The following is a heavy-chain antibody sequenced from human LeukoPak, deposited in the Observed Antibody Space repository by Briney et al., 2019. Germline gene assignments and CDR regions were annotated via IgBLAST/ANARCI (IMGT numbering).Heavy chain of an antibody. Sequence: SETLSLTCTVSGGSISSYYWSWIRQPPGKGLEWVGYIYYSGSTNYNPSLKSRVTISVDTSKNQFSLKLSSVTAADTAVYYCARGATVTTPFDYWGQGTLVTVSS. CDR1: GGSISSYY. J-gene: IGHJ4*02. V-gene: IGHV4-59*01. D-gene: IGHD4-17*01. CDR3: ARGATVTTPFDY. CDR2: IYYSGST.